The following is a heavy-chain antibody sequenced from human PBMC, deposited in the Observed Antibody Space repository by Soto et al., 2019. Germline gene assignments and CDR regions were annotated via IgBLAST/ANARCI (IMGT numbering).Heavy chain of an antibody. V-gene: IGHV3-33*01. D-gene: IGHD1-7*01. CDR3: VTERRNYEFDY. CDR1: GFTFSTFG. J-gene: IGHJ4*02. CDR2: IWNGRNSE. Sequence: QVQLVESGGGVVQPGRSLRLSCAASGFTFSTFGMHWVRQSPGKGLEWVAVIWNGRNSEDYADSVKGRFTISRDNSKNTLDLQMNSLSAEDTAMYYCVTERRNYEFDYWGQGILVTVSS.